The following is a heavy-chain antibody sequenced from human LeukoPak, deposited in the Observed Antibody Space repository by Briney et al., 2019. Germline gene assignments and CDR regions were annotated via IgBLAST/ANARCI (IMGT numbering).Heavy chain of an antibody. CDR3: ARGFPPRRQYDSSGYYSYYFDY. D-gene: IGHD3-22*01. J-gene: IGHJ4*02. V-gene: IGHV1-18*01. Sequence: ASVKVSCKASGYTFTSYGISWVRQAPGQGLEWMGWISAYNGNTHSAQKLQGRVTMTTDTSTSTAYMELRSLRSDDTAVYYCARGFPPRRQYDSSGYYSYYFDYWGLGTLVTVSS. CDR2: ISAYNGNT. CDR1: GYTFTSYG.